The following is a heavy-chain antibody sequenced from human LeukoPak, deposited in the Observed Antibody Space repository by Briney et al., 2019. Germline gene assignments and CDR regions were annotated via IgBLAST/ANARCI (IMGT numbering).Heavy chain of an antibody. CDR2: ISSSSSTI. V-gene: IGHV3-48*01. CDR1: GFTFSSYS. J-gene: IGHJ5*02. D-gene: IGHD2-15*01. CDR3: ARHPILCSGGSCYWWFDP. Sequence: PGGSLRPSCAASGFTFSSYSMNWVRQAPGKGLEWVSYISSSSSTIYYADSVKGRFTISRDNAKNSQYLQMNSLRAEDTAVYYCARHPILCSGGSCYWWFDPWGQGTLVTVSS.